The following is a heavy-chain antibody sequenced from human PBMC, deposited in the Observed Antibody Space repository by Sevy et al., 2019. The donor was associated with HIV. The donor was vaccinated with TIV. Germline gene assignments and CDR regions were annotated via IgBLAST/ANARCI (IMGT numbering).Heavy chain of an antibody. CDR2: IKQDESEK. CDR1: GFTFSTNW. Sequence: GGSLRLSCAASGFTFSTNWMHWVRHAPGKGLEWVANIKQDESEKYYVASVKGRFTISRDNAKNSLYLQMNSLRPGDTAVYYCARGNSGSFDYWGQGTLVTVSS. CDR3: ARGNSGSFDY. D-gene: IGHD3-22*01. J-gene: IGHJ4*02. V-gene: IGHV3-7*04.